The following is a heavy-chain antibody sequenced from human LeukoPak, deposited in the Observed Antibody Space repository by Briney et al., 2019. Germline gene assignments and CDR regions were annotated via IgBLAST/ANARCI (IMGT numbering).Heavy chain of an antibody. CDR3: ARDGPYYYMDV. CDR2: IYYSGSI. Sequence: SETLSLTCTVSGGSMSSYYWSWIRQPPGKALEWIGHIYYSGSINYNPSLKSRVTISVDTSKIQFSLKLSSVTAADTAVYYCARDGPYYYMDVWGKGTTVTVSS. CDR1: GGSMSSYY. V-gene: IGHV4-59*01. J-gene: IGHJ6*03.